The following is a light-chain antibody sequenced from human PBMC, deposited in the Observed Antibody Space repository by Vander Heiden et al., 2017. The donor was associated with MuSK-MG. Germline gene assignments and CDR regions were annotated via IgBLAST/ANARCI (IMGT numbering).Light chain of an antibody. CDR2: GAS. CDR3: QQYGRSPRT. J-gene: IGKJ5*01. Sequence: DIVSTQPPVTLSLSPGPRPTLPCRASQRVITNYLAWYQQKPGQAPRRLIHGASSRATGIPDRCSGSGSGTDFTLTISRLEPEDFAVFYCQQYGRSPRTFGQGTRLEIK. CDR1: QRVITNY. V-gene: IGKV3-20*01.